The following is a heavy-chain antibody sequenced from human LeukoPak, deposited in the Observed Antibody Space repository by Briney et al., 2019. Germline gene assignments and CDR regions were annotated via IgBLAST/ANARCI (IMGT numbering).Heavy chain of an antibody. CDR1: GYTFTSYD. J-gene: IGHJ4*02. D-gene: IGHD3-3*01. CDR2: MNPNSGNT. CDR3: ARGGYYDFWSGYSMDY. V-gene: IGHV1-8*01. Sequence: GASVKVSCKASGYTFTSYDINWVRQATGQGLEWMGWMNPNSGNTGYAQKFKGRVTMTRNTSISTAYMELSSLRSEDTAVYYCARGGYYDFWSGYSMDYWGQGTLVTVSS.